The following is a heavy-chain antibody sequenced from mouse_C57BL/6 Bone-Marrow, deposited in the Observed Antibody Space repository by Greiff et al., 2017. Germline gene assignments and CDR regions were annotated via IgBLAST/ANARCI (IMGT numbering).Heavy chain of an antibody. D-gene: IGHD2-5*01. J-gene: IGHJ1*03. Sequence: VQLQQPGAELVKPGASVKMSCKASGYNFTSYWITWVKPRPGQGLEWIGELYPGSGSTNYNDKFKSKATLTVDTSSSTAYRQLSILTSEASAVYYCARPYYSNYWYFDVWGTGTTVTVSS. CDR1: GYNFTSYW. V-gene: IGHV1-55*01. CDR3: ARPYYSNYWYFDV. CDR2: LYPGSGST.